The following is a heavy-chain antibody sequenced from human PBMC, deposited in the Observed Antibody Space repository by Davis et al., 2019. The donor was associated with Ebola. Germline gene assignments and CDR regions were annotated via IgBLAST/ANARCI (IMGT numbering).Heavy chain of an antibody. CDR2: IRYDGINK. J-gene: IGHJ4*02. CDR1: GFMFSSFG. Sequence: GGSLRLSCAVSGFMFSSFGMHWVRQAPGKGLEWVALIRYDGINKYYADSVKGRFTISRDNSKNTLHLQMSSLRAEDTAVYYCAKSSMKYSTGWNDYWGQGTLVTVSS. D-gene: IGHD6-19*01. CDR3: AKSSMKYSTGWNDY. V-gene: IGHV3-30*02.